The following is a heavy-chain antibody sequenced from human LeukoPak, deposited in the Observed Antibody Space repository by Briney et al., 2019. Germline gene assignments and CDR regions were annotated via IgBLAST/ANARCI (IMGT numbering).Heavy chain of an antibody. J-gene: IGHJ5*02. Sequence: SETLSLTCTVSGGSISSSSYYWGWIRQPPGKGLEWIGSIYYSGSTYYNPSLKSRVTISVDTSKNQFSLKLSSVTAADTAVYYCARRGIVSSSWKSSYNWFDPWGQGTLVTVSS. CDR2: IYYSGST. D-gene: IGHD6-13*01. CDR1: GGSISSSSYY. V-gene: IGHV4-39*07. CDR3: ARRGIVSSSWKSSYNWFDP.